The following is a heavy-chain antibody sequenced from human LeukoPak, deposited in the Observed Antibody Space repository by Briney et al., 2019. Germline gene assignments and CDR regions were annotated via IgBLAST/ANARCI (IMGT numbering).Heavy chain of an antibody. CDR2: INPNSGDT. D-gene: IGHD3-10*01. Sequence: GASVKVSCKASGYTFTGYYIHWVRQAPGQGLEWMGWINPNSGDTNYAQKFQGRVTMTRDTSITTAYMELSRLTSDDTAVYYCARLLWFGEQPPDYWGQGTLVTVSS. J-gene: IGHJ4*02. CDR3: ARLLWFGEQPPDY. V-gene: IGHV1-2*02. CDR1: GYTFTGYY.